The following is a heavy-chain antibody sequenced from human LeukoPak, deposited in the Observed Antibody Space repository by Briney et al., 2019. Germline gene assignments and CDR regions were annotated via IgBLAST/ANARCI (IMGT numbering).Heavy chain of an antibody. CDR3: AISQSRYYEH. D-gene: IGHD1-26*01. Sequence: SVKVSCKAYGGTFSNYAIDWVRQAPGQGLEWMGGIIPMFDTSYNEQKFEGRVTITADESTSTVYMELSSLSSEDTAAYYCAISQSRYYEHWGQGTLVTVSS. CDR1: GGTFSNYA. J-gene: IGHJ4*02. V-gene: IGHV1-69*13. CDR2: IIPMFDTS.